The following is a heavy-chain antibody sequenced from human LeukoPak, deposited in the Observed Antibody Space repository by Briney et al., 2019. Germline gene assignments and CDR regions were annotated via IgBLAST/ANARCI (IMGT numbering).Heavy chain of an antibody. Sequence: GGSLRLSCAASGFTFDDYGMSWVRQAPGKGLEWVSGINWNGGSTGYADSVKGRFTISRDNAKNSLYLQMNSLRAEDTALYYCARAASGSYSYYFDYWGQGTLVTVSS. CDR3: ARAASGSYSYYFDY. V-gene: IGHV3-20*04. CDR2: INWNGGST. J-gene: IGHJ4*02. D-gene: IGHD1-26*01. CDR1: GFTFDDYG.